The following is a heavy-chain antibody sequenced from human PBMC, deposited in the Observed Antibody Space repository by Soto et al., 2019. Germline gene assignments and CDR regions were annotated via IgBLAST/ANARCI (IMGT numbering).Heavy chain of an antibody. CDR3: AKRDVPHSTSNAYFYDH. CDR2: ISVSVGST. D-gene: IGHD2-21*02. Sequence: AGSLSLSCGVSGFASAPSTMRWVRQGPGKVLEWVSTISVSVGSTYSADSVQGRFTVSSDISDSTLFLRMTSLTADDTAVYFCAKRDVPHSTSNAYFYDHWGRGVLVTVSS. CDR1: GFASAPST. V-gene: IGHV3-23*01. J-gene: IGHJ4*02.